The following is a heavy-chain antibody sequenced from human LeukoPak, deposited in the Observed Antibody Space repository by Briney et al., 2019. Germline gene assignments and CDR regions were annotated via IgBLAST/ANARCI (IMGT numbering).Heavy chain of an antibody. D-gene: IGHD6-19*01. CDR3: AKAGRLQAVDGWIDY. V-gene: IGHV3-23*01. J-gene: IGHJ4*02. CDR2: IGGGATT. Sequence: TGGSLRLSCAAPGFTFSNYVMSWVRQAPGKGLEWVSAIGGGATTYYADYVKCRFTISRDNSKNTLYLQMNSLRAEDTAIYYCAKAGRLQAVDGWIDYWGQGTLVSVS. CDR1: GFTFSNYV.